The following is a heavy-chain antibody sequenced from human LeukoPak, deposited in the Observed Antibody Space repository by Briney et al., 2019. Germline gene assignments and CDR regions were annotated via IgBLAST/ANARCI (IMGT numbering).Heavy chain of an antibody. CDR2: IYYSGST. D-gene: IGHD3-22*01. J-gene: IGHJ5*02. CDR3: ARLYYYDSSGVNWFDP. CDR1: GGSISSYY. Sequence: SETLSLTCTVSGGSISSYYWSWIRQPPGKGLEWIGYIYYSGSTNYNPSLKSRVTISVDTSKNQFSLKLSSVTAADTAVYYCARLYYYDSSGVNWFDPWGQGTLVTVSS. V-gene: IGHV4-59*08.